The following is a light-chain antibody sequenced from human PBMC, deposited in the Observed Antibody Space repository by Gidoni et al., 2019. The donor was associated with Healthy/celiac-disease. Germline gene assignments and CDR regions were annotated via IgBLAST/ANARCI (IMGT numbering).Light chain of an antibody. CDR1: QSISSY. J-gene: IGKJ4*01. V-gene: IGKV1-39*01. CDR2: AAS. Sequence: DIQMTQSPSSLSASVGDRVTITCRASQSISSYLNWYQQKPGKAPKLLIYAASSLQSGVPSRFSGSGSGTGFTLTISSLQPEDFATYYCQQSYSTPTFGGGTKVEIK. CDR3: QQSYSTPT.